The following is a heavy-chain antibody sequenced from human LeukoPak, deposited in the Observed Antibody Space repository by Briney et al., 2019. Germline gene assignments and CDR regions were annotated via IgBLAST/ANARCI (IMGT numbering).Heavy chain of an antibody. D-gene: IGHD3-10*01. V-gene: IGHV4-4*07. J-gene: IGHJ4*02. CDR3: ARGSRGSGSYHYFDY. CDR1: GGSISSYY. Sequence: PSETLSLTCTVSGGSISSYYWSWIRQPAGKGLEWIGRIYTSGSTNYNPSLKSRVTMSVDTSKNQFSLKLSSVTAADTAVYYCARGSRGSGSYHYFDYWGQGTLVTVSS. CDR2: IYTSGST.